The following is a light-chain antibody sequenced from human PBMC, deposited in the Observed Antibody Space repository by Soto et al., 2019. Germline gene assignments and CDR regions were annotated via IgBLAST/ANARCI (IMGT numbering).Light chain of an antibody. CDR2: GAS. CDR3: QQYYNWPRT. CDR1: QSVSSY. Sequence: EIVLTQSPATLSLSPGERATLSCRASQSVSSYLAWYQHKPGQAPRLLTYGASTRATGIPARFSGSGSGTEFTLTISSLQPEDFAVYYCQQYYNWPRTFGQGTKVDI. V-gene: IGKV3-15*01. J-gene: IGKJ1*01.